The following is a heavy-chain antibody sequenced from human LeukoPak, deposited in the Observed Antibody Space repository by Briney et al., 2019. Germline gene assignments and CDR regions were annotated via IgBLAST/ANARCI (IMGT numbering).Heavy chain of an antibody. CDR3: ARVADYGGVDY. V-gene: IGHV1-69*04. Sequence: SVKVSCKASGGTFSSYAISWVRQAPGQGLEWMGRIIPILGIANYAQKFQGRVTITADKSTSTAYMELSSLRSDDTAVYYCARVADYGGVDYWGQGTLVTVSS. CDR2: IIPILGIA. J-gene: IGHJ4*02. D-gene: IGHD4-17*01. CDR1: GGTFSSYA.